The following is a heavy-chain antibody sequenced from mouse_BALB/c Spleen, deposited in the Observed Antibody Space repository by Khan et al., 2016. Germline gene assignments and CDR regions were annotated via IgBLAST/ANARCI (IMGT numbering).Heavy chain of an antibody. V-gene: IGHV1S81*02. CDR3: TSAGYDYPIAY. Sequence: QVRLQQSGAELVKPGASVKLSCKASGYTFTSYYMYWVKQRPGQGLEWIGEINPSNGDTNFNERFKSKATLTVDKSSSTTYMQFSRLTSEDSAVYYCTSAGYDYPIAYWGQCTLVTVSS. CDR1: GYTFTSYY. J-gene: IGHJ3*01. D-gene: IGHD2-4*01. CDR2: INPSNGDT.